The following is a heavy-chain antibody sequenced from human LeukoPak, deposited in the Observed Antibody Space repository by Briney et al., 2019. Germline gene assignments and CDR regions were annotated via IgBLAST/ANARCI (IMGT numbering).Heavy chain of an antibody. D-gene: IGHD1-26*01. Sequence: SQTLSLTSTVSGRSISSGGYYWSWIRQHPGKGLEWIGYIYYSGSTYYNPSLKSRVTISVDTSKNQFSLKLSSVTAADTAVYYCARSGTRSGSYCMDYWGQGTLVTVSS. V-gene: IGHV4-31*03. J-gene: IGHJ4*02. CDR2: IYYSGST. CDR1: GRSISSGGYY. CDR3: ARSGTRSGSYCMDY.